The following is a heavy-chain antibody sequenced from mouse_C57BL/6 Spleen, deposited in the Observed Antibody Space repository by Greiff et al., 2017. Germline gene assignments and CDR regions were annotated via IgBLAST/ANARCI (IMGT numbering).Heavy chain of an antibody. V-gene: IGHV14-3*01. Sequence: EVKLVESVAELVRPGASVKLSCTASGFNIKNTYMHWVKQRPEQGLEWIGRIDPANGNTKYAPKFQGKATITADTSSNTAYLQLSSLTSEDTASYYCARRELGGDWYFDVWGTGTTVTVSS. D-gene: IGHD4-1*01. CDR2: IDPANGNT. CDR1: GFNIKNTY. J-gene: IGHJ1*03. CDR3: ARRELGGDWYFDV.